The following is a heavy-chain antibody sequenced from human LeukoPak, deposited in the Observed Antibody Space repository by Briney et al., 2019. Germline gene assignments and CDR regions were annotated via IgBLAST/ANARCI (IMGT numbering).Heavy chain of an antibody. J-gene: IGHJ6*03. D-gene: IGHD6-13*01. CDR2: IYYSGST. CDR3: ARQGYSSSWSNYYYYYYMDV. CDR1: GGSISSSSYY. Sequence: SETLSLTCTVSGGSISSSSYYWGWIRQPPGKGLEWIGSIYYSGSTYYNPSLKSRVTISVDTSKNQFSLKLSSVTAADTAVYYCARQGYSSSWSNYYYYYYMDVWGKGTTVTVSS. V-gene: IGHV4-39*01.